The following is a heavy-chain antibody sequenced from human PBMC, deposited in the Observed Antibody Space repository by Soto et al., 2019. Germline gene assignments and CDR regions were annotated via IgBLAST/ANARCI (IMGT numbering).Heavy chain of an antibody. Sequence: QVQLVQSGAEVKKPGSSVTVSCKTSGGTFSKDAINWVRQAPGQGLEWMGLLIPVFGSPIYAQKFQGRISITADESTSTAFMELSSLRVEDTALYYCTRVLGYTFEPGKTRYYAMDVWGQGTTVSVSS. CDR3: TRVLGYTFEPGKTRYYAMDV. V-gene: IGHV1-69*01. D-gene: IGHD5-18*01. J-gene: IGHJ6*02. CDR1: GGTFSKDA. CDR2: LIPVFGSP.